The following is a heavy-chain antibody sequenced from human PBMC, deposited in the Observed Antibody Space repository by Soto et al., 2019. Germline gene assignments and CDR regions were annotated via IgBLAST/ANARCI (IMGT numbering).Heavy chain of an antibody. D-gene: IGHD3-10*01. CDR1: GDSVSGNRAA. CDR2: TYYRSKWYN. J-gene: IGHJ6*03. CDR3: ATGMLIRGHHYMDV. V-gene: IGHV6-1*01. Sequence: SQTLSLPCAISGDSVSGNRAAWNWIRQSPSRGLEWLGRTYYRSKWYNEYAPSVKSRMTINPDTSKNQFSLQLNSVTPEDTAVYYCATGMLIRGHHYMDVWGRGTTVTVSS.